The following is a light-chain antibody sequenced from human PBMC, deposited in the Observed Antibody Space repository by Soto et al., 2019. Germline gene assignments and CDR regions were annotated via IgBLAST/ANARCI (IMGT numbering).Light chain of an antibody. CDR3: QQYKDCSWT. J-gene: IGKJ1*01. CDR1: QSIGIW. CDR2: KAS. Sequence: IQMTQSPSTLSASVGDRVAITCRASQSIGIWLAWYQQKPGKAPRFLIYKASTLESGVPSRFSGSGSGTKFPPTISRLQPEDFGIYYCQQYKDCSWTFGQGTKGEIK. V-gene: IGKV1-5*03.